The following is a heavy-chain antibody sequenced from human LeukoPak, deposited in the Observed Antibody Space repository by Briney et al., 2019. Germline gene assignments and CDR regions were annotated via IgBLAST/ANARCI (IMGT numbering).Heavy chain of an antibody. D-gene: IGHD6-19*01. V-gene: IGHV3-74*01. CDR2: TGDDGSTT. J-gene: IGHJ6*02. CDR3: VRGSNDWSGMDV. CDR1: GFTFSRYW. Sequence: PGGSLRLSCAASGFTFSRYWMHWVRQAPGKGLVWVSRTGDDGSTTAYADSVKGRFTISRDNAKNTLFLQMNSLRAEDTAVYYCVRGSNDWSGMDVWGQGTTVTVSS.